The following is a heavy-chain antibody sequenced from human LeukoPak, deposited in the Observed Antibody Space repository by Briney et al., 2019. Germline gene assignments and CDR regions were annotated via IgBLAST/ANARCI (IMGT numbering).Heavy chain of an antibody. Sequence: GGSLRLSCAASGFTFSSYAMSWVRQAPGKGLEWVSAISGSGGSTYYADSVKGRFTISRDNSKNTLYLQMNSLRAEDTAVYYCAKDRRPRINAVAATVSDYWGQGTLVTVSS. CDR2: ISGSGGST. J-gene: IGHJ4*02. D-gene: IGHD2-15*01. CDR1: GFTFSSYA. CDR3: AKDRRPRINAVAATVSDY. V-gene: IGHV3-23*01.